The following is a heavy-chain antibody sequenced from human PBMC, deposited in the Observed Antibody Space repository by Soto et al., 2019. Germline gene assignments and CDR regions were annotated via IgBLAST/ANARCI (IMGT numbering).Heavy chain of an antibody. CDR3: ARGKGMDV. Sequence: EVQLVESGGGLVKPGGSLRLSCAASGFTFSSYSMNWVRQAPGKGLEWVSSISGGSSFIYYADSVKGRFTISRDNAKNSLYLQMSGLRAVDTAVYDCARGKGMDVWGQGTTVTVSS. CDR1: GFTFSSYS. J-gene: IGHJ6*02. CDR2: ISGGSSFI. V-gene: IGHV3-21*01.